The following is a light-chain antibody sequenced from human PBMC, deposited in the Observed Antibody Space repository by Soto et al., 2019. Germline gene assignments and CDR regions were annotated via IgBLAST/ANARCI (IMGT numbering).Light chain of an antibody. CDR1: QTISSTY. Sequence: EIVLTQSPGTLSLSPGDRATLSCRASQTISSTYLAWYQQKPGQAPRLLIYGVYTRAPGIPARFSGSGSGTEFTLTISSLQSEDFAVYYCQQRQYWPPITFGQGTRLEIK. CDR2: GVY. CDR3: QQRQYWPPIT. J-gene: IGKJ5*01. V-gene: IGKV3D-15*01.